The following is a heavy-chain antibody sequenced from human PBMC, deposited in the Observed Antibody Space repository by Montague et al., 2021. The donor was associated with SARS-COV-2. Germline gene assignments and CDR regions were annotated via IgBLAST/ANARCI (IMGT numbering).Heavy chain of an antibody. V-gene: IGHV4-59*12. Sequence: SETLSLTCTVSGGSISPYYWGWIRQSPGKGLECIGYTYYSGSTDYNPSLKSRVTISIDTSKNQFSLKLSSVTAADTAVYCCARWGEYYDSPYYYYAMDAWGQGTTVTVSS. J-gene: IGHJ6*02. CDR3: ARWGEYYDSPYYYYAMDA. CDR1: GGSISPYY. D-gene: IGHD3-3*01. CDR2: TYYSGST.